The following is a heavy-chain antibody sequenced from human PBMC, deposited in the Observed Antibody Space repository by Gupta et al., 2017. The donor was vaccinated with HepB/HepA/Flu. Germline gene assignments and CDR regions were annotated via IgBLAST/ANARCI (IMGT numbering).Heavy chain of an antibody. CDR2: IRDKAHGGTT. D-gene: IGHD3-16*01. Sequence: EVQLEESGGGLVQPGRSLRLSCMGSGFTFDNTAISWVRQAPGKGLEWVGFIRDKAHGGTTEYAASVRGRFTISRDDSKGIAYLQMNSLKTEDSAVYYCTRAPNYGVLRDFDYWGQGTLVTVSS. V-gene: IGHV3-49*04. J-gene: IGHJ4*02. CDR1: GFTFDNTA. CDR3: TRAPNYGVLRDFDY.